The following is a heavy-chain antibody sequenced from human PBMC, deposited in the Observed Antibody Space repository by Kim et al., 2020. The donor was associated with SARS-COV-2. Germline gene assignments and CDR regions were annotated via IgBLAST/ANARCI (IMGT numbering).Heavy chain of an antibody. J-gene: IGHJ6*02. Sequence: SETLSLTCTVSGGSISSYYWSWIRQPPGKGLEWIGYIYYSGSTNYNPSLKSRVTISVDTSKNQFSLKLSSVTAADTAVYYCAITGDQLHHDYYYGMDVWGQGTTVTVSS. V-gene: IGHV4-59*13. D-gene: IGHD2-2*01. CDR2: IYYSGST. CDR1: GGSISSYY. CDR3: AITGDQLHHDYYYGMDV.